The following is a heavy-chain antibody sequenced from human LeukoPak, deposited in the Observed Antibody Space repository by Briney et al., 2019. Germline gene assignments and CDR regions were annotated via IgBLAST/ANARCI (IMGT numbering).Heavy chain of an antibody. D-gene: IGHD2-2*01. V-gene: IGHV3-30*04. CDR3: ARELRPTPKEKILGYCSSTSCSWNWFDP. Sequence: GGSLRLSCAASGLTFSSYAMHWVRQAPGKGLEWVAVISYDGSNKYYADSVKGRFTISRDNSKNTLYLQMNSLRAEDTAVYYCARELRPTPKEKILGYCSSTSCSWNWFDPWGQGTLVTVSS. J-gene: IGHJ5*02. CDR1: GLTFSSYA. CDR2: ISYDGSNK.